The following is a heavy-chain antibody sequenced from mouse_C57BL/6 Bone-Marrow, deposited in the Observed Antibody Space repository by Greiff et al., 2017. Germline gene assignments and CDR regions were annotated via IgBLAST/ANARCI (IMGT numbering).Heavy chain of an antibody. CDR2: IDPENGDT. CDR3: TTDDYESYWYFDV. V-gene: IGHV14-4*01. CDR1: GFNIKDDY. Sequence: EVQLQQSGAELVRPGASVKLSCTASGFNIKDDYMHWVKQRPEQGLEWIGWIDPENGDTEYASKFQGKATITADTSSNTAYLQLSSLTSEDTAVYYCTTDDYESYWYFDVWGTGTTVTVSS. J-gene: IGHJ1*03. D-gene: IGHD2-4*01.